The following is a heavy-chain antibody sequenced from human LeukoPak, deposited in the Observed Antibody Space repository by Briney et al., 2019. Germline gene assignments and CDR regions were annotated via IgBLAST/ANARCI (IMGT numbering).Heavy chain of an antibody. V-gene: IGHV3-48*01. CDR3: ARAYSGSYKRQFDY. CDR1: GFTFSSYS. J-gene: IGHJ4*02. D-gene: IGHD1-26*01. CDR2: ISSSGSTI. Sequence: GGSLRLSCAASGFTFSSYSMNWVRQAPGKGLEWVSYISSSGSTIYYADSVKGRFTISRDNSKNTLYLQMNSLRAEDTAVYYCARAYSGSYKRQFDYWGQGTLVTVSS.